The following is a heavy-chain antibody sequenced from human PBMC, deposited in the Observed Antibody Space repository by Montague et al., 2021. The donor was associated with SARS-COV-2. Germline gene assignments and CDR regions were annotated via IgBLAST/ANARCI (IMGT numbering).Heavy chain of an antibody. V-gene: IGHV4-39*01. CDR1: GGSISSSPYY. CDR3: ARPYYYLSGTSVYNYYIDV. CDR2: ISYSGRT. J-gene: IGHJ6*03. D-gene: IGHD3-10*01. Sequence: SETLSLTCTVSGGSISSSPYYWGWIRQPPGRGLEWVGSISYSGRTYFXPSLKSRLTISVDSSENQFSLRLSSVTAADTAVYYCARPYYYLSGTSVYNYYIDVWGKGTTVTVSS.